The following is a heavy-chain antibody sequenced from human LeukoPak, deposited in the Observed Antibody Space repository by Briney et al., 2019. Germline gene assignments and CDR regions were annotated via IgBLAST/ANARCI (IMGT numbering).Heavy chain of an antibody. J-gene: IGHJ4*02. CDR3: VRDLGHSRHYFEY. CDR2: ISQDGSET. V-gene: IGHV3-7*01. D-gene: IGHD7-27*01. Sequence: GGSLRLSCAASGFNFNSFFFNWVRLTPGRELEWLACISQDGSETFYMDSVRGRFTISRDNTKNSLYLQMDSLRAEDTAVYFCVRDLGHSRHYFEYWGQGALVTVSS. CDR1: GFNFNSFF.